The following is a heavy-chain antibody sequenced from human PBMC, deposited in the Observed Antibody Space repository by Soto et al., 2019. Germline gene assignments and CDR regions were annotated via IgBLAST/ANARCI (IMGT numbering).Heavy chain of an antibody. CDR1: GFTFSSYG. V-gene: IGHV3-33*01. Sequence: QVQLVESGGGVVQPGRSLRLSCAASGFTFSSYGMHWVRQAPGKGLEWVAVIWYDGSNKYYADSVKGRFTISRDNSKNTLYLQMNSLRAEDTAVYYCARDLVAAGTTVDYWGQGTLVTVSS. D-gene: IGHD6-13*01. J-gene: IGHJ4*02. CDR2: IWYDGSNK. CDR3: ARDLVAAGTTVDY.